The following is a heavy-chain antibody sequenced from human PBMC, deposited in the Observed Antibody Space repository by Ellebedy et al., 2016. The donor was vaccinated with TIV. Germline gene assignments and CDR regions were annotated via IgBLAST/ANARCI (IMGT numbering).Heavy chain of an antibody. V-gene: IGHV4-39*01. CDR3: AKQKRSDRVTLMSFDT. CDR1: SASMTSSRYH. D-gene: IGHD3-16*01. Sequence: MPSETLSLTCNLYSASMTSSRYHCGWPSHHPEKGMEWIGSIYNSGSTYYNQSLESRFTRTGNTSRTQFTLKVTSVTAADTAVYICAKQKRSDRVTLMSFDTWGQGTLVTVSS. J-gene: IGHJ4*02. CDR2: IYNSGST.